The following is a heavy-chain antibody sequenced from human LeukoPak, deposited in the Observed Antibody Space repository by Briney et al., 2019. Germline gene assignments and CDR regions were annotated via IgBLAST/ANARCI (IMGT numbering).Heavy chain of an antibody. CDR2: ISGSGGST. D-gene: IGHD4-17*01. J-gene: IGHJ4*02. CDR1: GFTSSSYA. V-gene: IGHV3-23*01. CDR3: ASRGEMTTVTTSGY. Sequence: PGGSLRLSRAASGFTSSSYAMSWVRQAPGKGLEWVSAISGSGGSTYYADSVKGRFTISRDNSKNTLYLQMNSLRAEDTAVYYCASRGEMTTVTTSGYWGQGTLVTVSS.